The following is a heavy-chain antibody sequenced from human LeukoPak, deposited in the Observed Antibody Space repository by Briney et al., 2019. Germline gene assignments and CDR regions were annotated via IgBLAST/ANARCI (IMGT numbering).Heavy chain of an antibody. V-gene: IGHV1-46*03. D-gene: IGHD3-3*01. Sequence: ASVKVPCKASGYTFTSYYMHWVRQAPGQGLEWMGIINPSGGSTSYAQKFQGRVTMTRDTSTSTVYMELSSLRSEDTAVYYCARADYDFWSGYPHFDYWGQGTLVTVSS. CDR3: ARADYDFWSGYPHFDY. J-gene: IGHJ4*02. CDR2: INPSGGST. CDR1: GYTFTSYY.